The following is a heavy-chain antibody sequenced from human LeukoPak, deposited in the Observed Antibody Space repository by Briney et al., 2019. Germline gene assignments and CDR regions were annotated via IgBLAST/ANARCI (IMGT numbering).Heavy chain of an antibody. V-gene: IGHV1-69*13. Sequence: ASVKVSCKASGGTFSSYAISWVRQAPGQGLEWMGGIIPIFGTANYAQKFQGRVTITADESTSTAYMELSRLRSDDTAVYYCARESGSYLPLHYWGQGTLVTVSS. CDR1: GGTFSSYA. J-gene: IGHJ4*02. CDR3: ARESGSYLPLHY. CDR2: IIPIFGTA. D-gene: IGHD1-26*01.